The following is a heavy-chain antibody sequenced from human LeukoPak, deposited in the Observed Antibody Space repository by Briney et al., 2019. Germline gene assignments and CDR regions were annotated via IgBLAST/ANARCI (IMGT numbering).Heavy chain of an antibody. Sequence: GGSLRLSCAASGFTFSSYAMSWVRQAPGKGLEWVSTMTGGGGSTSYAASVKGRFTISRDNSKNTLYLQMNSLRAEDTAVYYCAKMAGGVYSSSWYLDCWGQGTLVTVSS. J-gene: IGHJ4*02. D-gene: IGHD6-13*01. CDR3: AKMAGGVYSSSWYLDC. V-gene: IGHV3-23*01. CDR2: MTGGGGST. CDR1: GFTFSSYA.